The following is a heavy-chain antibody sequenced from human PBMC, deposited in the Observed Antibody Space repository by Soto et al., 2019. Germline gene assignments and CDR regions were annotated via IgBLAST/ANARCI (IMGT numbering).Heavy chain of an antibody. CDR1: GYSFTSYW. Sequence: GESLKISCKGSGYSFTSYWIGWVRQMPGKGLEWMGIIYPGDSYTRYSPSFQGQVTISADKSISTAYLQWSSLKASDTAMDYWARLGRQQLVLAGVDYWGQGTRVTVSS. J-gene: IGHJ4*02. D-gene: IGHD6-13*01. CDR2: IYPGDSYT. V-gene: IGHV5-51*01. CDR3: ARLGRQQLVLAGVDY.